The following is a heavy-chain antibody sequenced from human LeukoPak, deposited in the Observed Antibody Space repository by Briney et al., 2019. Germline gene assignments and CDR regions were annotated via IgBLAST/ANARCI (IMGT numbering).Heavy chain of an antibody. D-gene: IGHD2-21*01. CDR3: ATSHDVKTAPYDL. V-gene: IGHV4-4*09. CDR1: GGSISSYC. CDR2: IFTSGRT. Sequence: KPSETLSLTCTVSGGSISSYCWSWVRQSPGKGLEWIGYIFTSGRTDYNPSLKSRVTMSVDTPKNQLSMELRFLTAADTAVYYCATSHDVKTAPYDLWGQGTLVTVSS. J-gene: IGHJ5*02.